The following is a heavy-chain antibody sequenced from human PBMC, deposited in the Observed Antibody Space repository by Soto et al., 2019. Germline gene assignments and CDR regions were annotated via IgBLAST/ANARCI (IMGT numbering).Heavy chain of an antibody. V-gene: IGHV4-59*08. CDR1: GYTFTGYY. CDR3: ARTEVRDRDHDAFDI. Sequence: SCKASGYTFTGYYTHWIRQPPGKGLEWIGYIYYSGSTYYNPSLKSRVTISVDTSKNQFSLKLSSVTAADTAVYYCARTEVRDRDHDAFDIWGQGTMVTVSS. D-gene: IGHD3-10*01. CDR2: IYYSGST. J-gene: IGHJ3*02.